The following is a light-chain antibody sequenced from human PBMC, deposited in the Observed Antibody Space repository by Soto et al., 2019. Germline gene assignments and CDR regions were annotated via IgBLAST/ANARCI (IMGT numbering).Light chain of an antibody. CDR3: AAWDDSLNGHAV. Sequence: QSVLTQPPSASGTPGQRVTISCSGGNSNIGSNTVIWYQHLPGTSPKLLIYNNNQRPSGVPDRVSGSKSGASASLAISGLQSEDEADYYWAAWDDSLNGHAVFGGGTQLTV. J-gene: IGLJ7*01. V-gene: IGLV1-44*01. CDR1: NSNIGSNT. CDR2: NNN.